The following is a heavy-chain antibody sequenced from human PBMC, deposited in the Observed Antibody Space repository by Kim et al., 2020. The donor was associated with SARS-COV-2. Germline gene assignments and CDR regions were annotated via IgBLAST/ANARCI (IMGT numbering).Heavy chain of an antibody. Sequence: GGSLRLSCAVSGFTFNDYGMSWVRQAPGKGLEWVSGINRNGDSTGYADSVKGRFTISRDNAKNSLYLQMNSLRAEDTALYLCARGLMGRPIDVWGQGILVTVSS. CDR1: GFTFNDYG. CDR3: ARGLMGRPIDV. V-gene: IGHV3-20*01. D-gene: IGHD2-8*01. CDR2: INRNGDST. J-gene: IGHJ4*02.